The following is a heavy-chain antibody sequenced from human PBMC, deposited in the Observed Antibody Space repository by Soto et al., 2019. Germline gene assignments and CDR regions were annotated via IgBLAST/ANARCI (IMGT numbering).Heavy chain of an antibody. CDR2: ISSSTI. J-gene: IGHJ6*03. CDR1: GFTFSSYS. CDR3: ARICRYYDFWSGYYPDYMDV. D-gene: IGHD3-3*01. V-gene: IGHV3-48*01. Sequence: GGSLRLSCAASGFTFSSYSMNWVRQAPGKGLEWVSYISSSTIYYADSVKGRFTISRDNAKNSLYLQMNSLRAEDTAVYYCARICRYYDFWSGYYPDYMDVWGKGTTVTVSS.